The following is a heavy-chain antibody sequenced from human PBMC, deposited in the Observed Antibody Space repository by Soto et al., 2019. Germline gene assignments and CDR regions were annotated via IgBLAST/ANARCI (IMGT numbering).Heavy chain of an antibody. J-gene: IGHJ3*02. Sequence: EVQLLESGGDLVQPGGSLRLSCAASGFTFASYSMTWVRQAPGKGLEWVSTISGSGRSTYYADSVKGRFTISRDNSKNTLYVQMNSLRAEDTAVYYCAKDWTAIWGQGTMVTVCS. D-gene: IGHD2-21*02. CDR1: GFTFASYS. V-gene: IGHV3-23*01. CDR3: AKDWTAI. CDR2: ISGSGRST.